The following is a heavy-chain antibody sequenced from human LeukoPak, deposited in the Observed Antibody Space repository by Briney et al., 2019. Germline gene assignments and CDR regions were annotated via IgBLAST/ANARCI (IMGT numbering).Heavy chain of an antibody. D-gene: IGHD3-10*02. CDR2: IKQDGGEK. V-gene: IGHV3-7*01. CDR3: AELGITMIGGV. J-gene: IGHJ6*04. CDR1: GFTFSSYW. Sequence: GGSLRLSCAASGFTFSSYWMNWVRQAPGKGLAWVANIKQDGGEKYYVDSVKGRFTISRDNTKNSLYLQMNSLRAEDTAVYYCAELGITMIGGVWGKGTTVTISS.